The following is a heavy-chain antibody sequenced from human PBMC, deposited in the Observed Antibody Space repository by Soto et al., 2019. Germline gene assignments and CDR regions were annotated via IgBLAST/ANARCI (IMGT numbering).Heavy chain of an antibody. CDR2: ISFDGSNK. CDR3: AKDTRDYVVWYYYGLDV. Sequence: GGSLRLSCAASGFTFSSYGMHWVRQAPGKGLEWVAVISFDGSNKYYADSVKGRFTISRDNSRNTLYLQMNSLRAEDTAVYSCAKDTRDYVVWYYYGLDVWGQGTTVTVSS. J-gene: IGHJ6*02. V-gene: IGHV3-30*18. D-gene: IGHD4-17*01. CDR1: GFTFSSYG.